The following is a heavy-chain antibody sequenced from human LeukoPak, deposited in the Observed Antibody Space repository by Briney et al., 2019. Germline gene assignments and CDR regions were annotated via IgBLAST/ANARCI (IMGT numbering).Heavy chain of an antibody. V-gene: IGHV3-23*01. CDR1: GFTFSSYA. D-gene: IGHD1-1*01. J-gene: IGHJ3*02. Sequence: QSGGSLRLSCAASGFTFSSYAMSWVRQAPGKGLEWVSAISGSGGSTYYADSVKGRLTISRDNSKNTLYLQTNSLRAEDTAVYYCAPFPWTHPLDIWGQGTMVTVSS. CDR3: APFPWTHPLDI. CDR2: ISGSGGST.